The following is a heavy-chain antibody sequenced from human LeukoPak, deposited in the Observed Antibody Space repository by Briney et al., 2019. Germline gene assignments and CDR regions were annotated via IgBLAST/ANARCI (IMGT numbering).Heavy chain of an antibody. J-gene: IGHJ4*02. Sequence: GGSLRLSCAASGFTFSSYGMHWVRQAPGKGLEWVAVISYDGSNKYYADSVKGRFTISRDNSKNTLYLQMNSLRAEDTAVYYCASRRSDIVATTYYFDYWGQGTLVTVSS. CDR3: ASRRSDIVATTYYFDY. V-gene: IGHV3-30*03. CDR2: ISYDGSNK. D-gene: IGHD5-12*01. CDR1: GFTFSSYG.